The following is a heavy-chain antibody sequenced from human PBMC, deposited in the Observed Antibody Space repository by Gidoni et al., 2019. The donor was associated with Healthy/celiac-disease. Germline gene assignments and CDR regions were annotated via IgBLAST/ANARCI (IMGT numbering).Heavy chain of an antibody. CDR2: INHSGST. CDR3: ARGRYYDILTGYYTDDAFDI. Sequence: QVQLQQWGAGLLKPSETLSLTCAVYGGSFSGYYWSWIRKPPGKGLEGIGEINHSGSTNYKPSLKSRVTISVDTAKNQFSLKLSSVTAADTAVYYCARGRYYDILTGYYTDDAFDIWGQGTMVTVSS. J-gene: IGHJ3*02. D-gene: IGHD3-9*01. CDR1: GGSFSGYY. V-gene: IGHV4-34*01.